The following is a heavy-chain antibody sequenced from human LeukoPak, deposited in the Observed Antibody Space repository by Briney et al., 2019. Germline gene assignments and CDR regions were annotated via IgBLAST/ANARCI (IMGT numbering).Heavy chain of an antibody. V-gene: IGHV4-59*01. CDR3: ARRGGRRGYFDY. CDR2: IYYSGST. D-gene: IGHD2-15*01. J-gene: IGHJ4*02. Sequence: ETLSLTCTVSGGSISSYYWSWIRQPPGKGLEWIGYIYYSGSTNYNPSLKSRVTISVDTSKNQFSLKLSSVTAADTAVYYCARRGGRRGYFDYWGQGTLVTVSS. CDR1: GGSISSYY.